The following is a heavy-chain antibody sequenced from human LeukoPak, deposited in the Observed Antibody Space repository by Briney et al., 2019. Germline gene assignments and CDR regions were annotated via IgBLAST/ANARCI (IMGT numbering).Heavy chain of an antibody. J-gene: IGHJ4*02. V-gene: IGHV4-39*01. CDR3: ARRTVWSGCRIFDY. CDR1: GGSISSSSYY. CDR2: IYYSGST. D-gene: IGHD3-3*01. Sequence: SETLSLTCTVSGGSISSSSYYWGWIRQPPGKGLEWIGSIYYSGSTYYNPSLKSRVAISVDTSKNQFSLKLSSVTAADTAVHYCARRTVWSGCRIFDYWGQGTLVTVSS.